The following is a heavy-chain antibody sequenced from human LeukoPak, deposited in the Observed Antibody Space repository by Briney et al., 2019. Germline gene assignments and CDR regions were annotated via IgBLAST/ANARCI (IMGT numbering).Heavy chain of an antibody. V-gene: IGHV1-8*02. J-gene: IGHJ6*02. CDR2: MNPNSGNT. CDR1: GYTFTSYG. D-gene: IGHD6-6*01. CDR3: ARRPPSSYYYYYYGMDV. Sequence: ASVKVSCKASGYTFTSYGISWVRQAPGQGLEWMGWMNPNSGNTGYAQKFQGRVTMTRNTSISTAYMELSSLRSEDTAVYYCARRPPSSYYYYYYGMDVWGQGTTVTVSS.